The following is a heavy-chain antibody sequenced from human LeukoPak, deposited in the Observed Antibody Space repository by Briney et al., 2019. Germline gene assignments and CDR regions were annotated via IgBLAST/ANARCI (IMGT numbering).Heavy chain of an antibody. Sequence: PGGSLRLSCAASGFTFSSYGMHWVRQAPGKGLEWVAVISYDGSNKYYADSVKGRFTISRDNSKNTLYLQMNSLRAEDTAVYYCARTGPYCSSTSCYFWGLYYYYYMDVWGKGTTVTISS. CDR1: GFTFSSYG. J-gene: IGHJ6*03. CDR3: ARTGPYCSSTSCYFWGLYYYYYMDV. CDR2: ISYDGSNK. D-gene: IGHD2-2*01. V-gene: IGHV3-30*03.